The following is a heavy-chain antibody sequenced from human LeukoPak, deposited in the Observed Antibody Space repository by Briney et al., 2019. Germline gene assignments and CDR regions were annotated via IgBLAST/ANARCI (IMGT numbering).Heavy chain of an antibody. CDR1: GASISSGGYS. Sequence: SETLSLTCAVSGASISSGGYSWSWIRQPPGKGLEWIGYIYHSGSTYYNPSLKSRVTISVDTSKNQFSLKLSSVTAADTAVYYCARERVPAGDCSSTSCYEGDAFDIWGQGTMVTVSS. D-gene: IGHD2-2*01. CDR2: IYHSGST. V-gene: IGHV4-30-2*01. J-gene: IGHJ3*02. CDR3: ARERVPAGDCSSTSCYEGDAFDI.